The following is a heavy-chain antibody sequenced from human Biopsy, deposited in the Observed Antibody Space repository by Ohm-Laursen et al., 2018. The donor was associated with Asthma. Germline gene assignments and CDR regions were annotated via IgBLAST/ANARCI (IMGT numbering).Heavy chain of an antibody. CDR2: ISVYNGNT. J-gene: IGHJ6*02. CDR3: ARAVDYSHYYGIDV. Sequence: ASVKVSCKASGYTFNSAGITWVRQAPGQGLEWMGWISVYNGNTRVAQKLQDRVTMITGTSTSTAYMELRSLRSDDTAVYFCARAVDYSHYYGIDVWGQGTTVTVS. V-gene: IGHV1-18*01. CDR1: GYTFNSAG. D-gene: IGHD3-10*01.